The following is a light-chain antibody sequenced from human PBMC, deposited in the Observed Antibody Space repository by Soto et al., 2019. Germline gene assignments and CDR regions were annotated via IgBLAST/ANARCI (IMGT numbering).Light chain of an antibody. J-gene: IGKJ5*01. CDR3: QQYGSFST. CDR1: QSVRSY. Sequence: EIGFCHSPCTLSLSTGERATLSCRASQSVRSYLAWYQQRPGQAPRLLIYDASNRATGIPARFSGSGSGTDFTLTISRLEPEDFAVYYCQQYGSFSTFGQGTRLEIK. CDR2: DAS. V-gene: IGKV3-20*01.